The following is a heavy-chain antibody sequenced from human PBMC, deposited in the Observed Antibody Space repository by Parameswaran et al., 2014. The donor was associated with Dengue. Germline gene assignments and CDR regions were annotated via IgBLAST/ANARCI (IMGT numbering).Heavy chain of an antibody. CDR2: IKQDGSEK. V-gene: IGHV3-7*01. CDR3: AKDPRYSSGWYPPSNYYYGMDV. D-gene: IGHD6-19*01. J-gene: IGHJ6*02. Sequence: VRQMPGKGLEWVANIKQDGSEKYYVDSVKGRFTISRDNAKNSLDLQMDSLRAEDTAVYYCAKDPRYSSGWYPPSNYYYGMDVWGQGTTVTVSS.